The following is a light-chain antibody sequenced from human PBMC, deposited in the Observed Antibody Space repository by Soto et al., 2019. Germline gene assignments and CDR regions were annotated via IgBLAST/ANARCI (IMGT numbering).Light chain of an antibody. V-gene: IGLV1-44*01. CDR2: NNN. J-gene: IGLJ2*01. CDR3: AVWDDSLNAVV. CDR1: SSNIGSNS. Sequence: QSVLTQPPSASGTPGQRVTISCYGSSSNIGSNSVNWYQQVPGTAPKLVIYNNNQGPSGVPARFSGSKSGTSASLAISGLQSEDEADYFCAVWDDSLNAVVFGGGTKLTVL.